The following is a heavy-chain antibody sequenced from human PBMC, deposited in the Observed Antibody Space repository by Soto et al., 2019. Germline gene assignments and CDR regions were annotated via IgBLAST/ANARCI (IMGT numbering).Heavy chain of an antibody. V-gene: IGHV3-21*04. CDR1: GFAFSTYS. J-gene: IGHJ3*02. CDR2: ITSSSSHI. CDR3: ARAGYYYDSSGYPSYDAFDI. Sequence: PGGSLRLSCAASGFAFSTYSMNWVRQAPGKGLEWVSSITSSSSHIYYADSVKGRFTISRDNAKNSLYLQMNSLRAEDTAVYYCARAGYYYDSSGYPSYDAFDIWGQGTMVTVSS. D-gene: IGHD3-22*01.